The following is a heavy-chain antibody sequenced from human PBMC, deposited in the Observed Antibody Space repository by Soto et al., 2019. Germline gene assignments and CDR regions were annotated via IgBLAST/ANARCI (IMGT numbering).Heavy chain of an antibody. CDR3: ARATVTKGDAFDI. CDR2: IYYSGST. D-gene: IGHD4-17*01. J-gene: IGHJ3*02. Sequence: PSETLSLTCTVSGGSISSSSYYWGWIRQPPGKGLEWIGSIYYSGSTYYNPSLKSRVTISVDTSKNQFSLKLSSVTAADTAVYYCARATVTKGDAFDIWGQGTMDTVSS. CDR1: GGSISSSSYY. V-gene: IGHV4-39*01.